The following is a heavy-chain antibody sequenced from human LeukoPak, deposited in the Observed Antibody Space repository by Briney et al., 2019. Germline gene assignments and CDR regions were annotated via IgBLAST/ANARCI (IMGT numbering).Heavy chain of an antibody. CDR3: ARLYYDFWSGYYFYWFDP. CDR2: IYYSGST. Sequence: SETLSLTCTVSGGSISSYYWSWIRQPPGKGLEWIGYIYYSGSTNYNPSLKSRVTISVDTPKNQFSLKLSSVTAADTAVYYCARLYYDFWSGYYFYWFDPWGQGTLVTVPS. CDR1: GGSISSYY. J-gene: IGHJ5*02. V-gene: IGHV4-59*01. D-gene: IGHD3-3*01.